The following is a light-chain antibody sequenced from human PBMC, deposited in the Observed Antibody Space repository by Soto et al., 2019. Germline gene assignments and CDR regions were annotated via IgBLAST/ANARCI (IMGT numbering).Light chain of an antibody. CDR3: SSYLRTGASG. V-gene: IGLV2-14*01. J-gene: IGLJ1*01. CDR1: GRDVGGYNY. CDR2: EVS. Sequence: QSALTQAACGSGSPGQSITISCTGTGRDVGGYNYVSWYQQHPGKAPKLMIYEVSNRPSRVSNRFSGSKSGNTASLTISGLQAEDEADYYCSSYLRTGASGFGTGPKAIVL.